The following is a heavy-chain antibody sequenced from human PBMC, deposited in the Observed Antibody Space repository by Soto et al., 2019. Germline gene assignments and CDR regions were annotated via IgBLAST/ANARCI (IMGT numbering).Heavy chain of an antibody. J-gene: IGHJ5*02. Sequence: TGESLKISCKGSGYSFTSYWIGWVRQMPGKGLEWMGIIYPGDSDTRYSPSFQGQVTISADKSISTAYLQWSSLKASDTAMYYCARLMITFGGVIVKGYNWFDPWGQGTLVTVSS. CDR1: GYSFTSYW. D-gene: IGHD3-16*02. V-gene: IGHV5-51*01. CDR2: IYPGDSDT. CDR3: ARLMITFGGVIVKGYNWFDP.